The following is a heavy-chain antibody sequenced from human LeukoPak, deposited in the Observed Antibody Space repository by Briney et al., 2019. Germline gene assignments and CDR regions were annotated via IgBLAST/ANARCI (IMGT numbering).Heavy chain of an antibody. CDR3: AKVKRPFNGIDP. J-gene: IGHJ5*02. V-gene: IGHV3-23*01. D-gene: IGHD4-17*01. CDR2: ISGSGGST. Sequence: GGSLRLSCAASGFTFSSYAMSWVRQAPGKGLEWVPAISGSGGSTYYADSVKGRFTISRDNSKNTLYLQMNSLRAEDTAVYYCAKVKRPFNGIDPWGQGTLVTVSS. CDR1: GFTFSSYA.